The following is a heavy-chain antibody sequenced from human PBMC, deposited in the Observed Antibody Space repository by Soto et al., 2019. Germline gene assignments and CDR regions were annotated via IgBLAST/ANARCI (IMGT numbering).Heavy chain of an antibody. CDR2: ISSNGVGT. V-gene: IGHV3-64*01. D-gene: IGHD6-6*01. CDR3: ARRARPDFYYMDV. Sequence: EVQLAESGGGLAQPGGSLRLSCAASGFTLSGYAMDWVRQAPGKGLDDVSGISSNGVGTYYANSVQGRFTISRNNSKNTVYLQMGSLRPEDMAVYYCARRARPDFYYMDVWGKGTTVTVS. CDR1: GFTLSGYA. J-gene: IGHJ6*03.